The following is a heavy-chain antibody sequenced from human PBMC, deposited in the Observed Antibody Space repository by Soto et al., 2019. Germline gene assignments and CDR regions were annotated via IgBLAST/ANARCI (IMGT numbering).Heavy chain of an antibody. Sequence: QVQLVQSGAEVKKPGASVKVSCKASGYTFTSYDINWVRQATGQGLEWMGWMNPNSGNTGYAQKFQGRVTMTRNTSISTACMELSSLRSEDTAVYYCASLPWANYYYYGMDVWGQGTTVTVSS. V-gene: IGHV1-8*01. CDR1: GYTFTSYD. D-gene: IGHD7-27*01. CDR2: MNPNSGNT. J-gene: IGHJ6*02. CDR3: ASLPWANYYYYGMDV.